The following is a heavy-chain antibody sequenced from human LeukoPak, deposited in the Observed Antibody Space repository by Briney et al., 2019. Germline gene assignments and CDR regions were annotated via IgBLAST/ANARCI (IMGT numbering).Heavy chain of an antibody. Sequence: ASVKFSCKASGYTFTGYYMHWVRQAPGQGLEWMGWINPNSGGTNYAQKFQGRVTMTRDTSISTAYMELSRLRSDDTAVYYCAKEGITMVRGVINNWFDPWGQGTLVTVSS. V-gene: IGHV1-2*02. CDR1: GYTFTGYY. CDR3: AKEGITMVRGVINNWFDP. CDR2: INPNSGGT. D-gene: IGHD3-10*01. J-gene: IGHJ5*02.